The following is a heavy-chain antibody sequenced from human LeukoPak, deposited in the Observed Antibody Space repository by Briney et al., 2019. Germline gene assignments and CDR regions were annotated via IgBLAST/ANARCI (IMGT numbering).Heavy chain of an antibody. Sequence: PGGSLRLSCAASGFTFNDAWMSWVRQAPGKGLEWVGRIKSKTDGGTTDYAAPVKGRFTISRDDSKNTLYLQMNSLKTEDTAMYYCARVVNSGSYHVGESDYWGQGTLVTVSS. CDR3: ARVVNSGSYHVGESDY. CDR2: IKSKTDGGTT. V-gene: IGHV3-15*01. CDR1: GFTFNDAW. J-gene: IGHJ4*02. D-gene: IGHD1-26*01.